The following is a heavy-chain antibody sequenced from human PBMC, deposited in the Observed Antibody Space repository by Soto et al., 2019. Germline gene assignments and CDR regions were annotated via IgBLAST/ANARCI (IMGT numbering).Heavy chain of an antibody. V-gene: IGHV3-30*18. D-gene: IGHD5-12*01. Sequence: GGSLRLSCAASGFTFSSYGMHWVRQAPGKGLEWVAVISYDGSNKYYADSVKGRFTISRDNSKNTLYLQMNSLRAEDTAVYYCAKETAGGYDQPHFDYWGQGTLVTVSS. CDR1: GFTFSSYG. CDR3: AKETAGGYDQPHFDY. J-gene: IGHJ4*02. CDR2: ISYDGSNK.